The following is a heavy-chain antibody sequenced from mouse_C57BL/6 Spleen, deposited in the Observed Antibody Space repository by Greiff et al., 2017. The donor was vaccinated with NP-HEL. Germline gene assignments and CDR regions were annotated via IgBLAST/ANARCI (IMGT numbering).Heavy chain of an antibody. J-gene: IGHJ3*01. D-gene: IGHD2-4*01. CDR1: GYTFTSYW. Sequence: QVQLQQSGAELVRPGSSVKLSCKASGYTFTSYWMHWVKQRPIQGLEWIGNIDPSDSETHYNQKFKDKATLTVDKSSSTAYMQLSSLTSEDSAVYYCTRSGNDYGVFGYWGKGTLVTVSA. CDR2: IDPSDSET. V-gene: IGHV1-52*01. CDR3: TRSGNDYGVFGY.